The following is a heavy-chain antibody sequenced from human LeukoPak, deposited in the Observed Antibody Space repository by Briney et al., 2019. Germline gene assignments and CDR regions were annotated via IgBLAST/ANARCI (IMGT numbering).Heavy chain of an antibody. CDR2: IKQDGSAK. CDR3: VQGDTFDI. D-gene: IGHD3-10*01. J-gene: IGHJ3*02. V-gene: IGHV3-7*01. Sequence: PGGSLRLSCAASGFAFSNYWMSWVRQAPGKGLEWVANIKQDGSAKQYVDSLKGRFTISRDNAKNSLYLQMNSLRAEDTAVYYCVQGDTFDIWGQGTMVTASS. CDR1: GFAFSNYW.